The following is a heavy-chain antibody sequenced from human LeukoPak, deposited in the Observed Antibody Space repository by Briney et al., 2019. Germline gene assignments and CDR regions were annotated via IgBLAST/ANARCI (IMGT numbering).Heavy chain of an antibody. J-gene: IGHJ6*02. CDR1: GGTFSSYA. CDR2: IIPILGIA. Sequence: ASVKVSCKASGGTFSSYAISWVRQAPGQGLEWMGSIIPILGIANYAQKFQGRVTITADKSTSTAYMELSSLRSEDTAVYYCARGRELERLNYYYGMDVWGQGTTVTVSS. D-gene: IGHD1-1*01. V-gene: IGHV1-69*04. CDR3: ARGRELERLNYYYGMDV.